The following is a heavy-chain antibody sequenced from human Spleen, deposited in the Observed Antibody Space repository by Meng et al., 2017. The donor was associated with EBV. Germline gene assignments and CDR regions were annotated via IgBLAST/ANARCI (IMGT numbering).Heavy chain of an antibody. CDR3: ARGPEIVVVIFPTNWFDP. D-gene: IGHD2-21*01. CDR1: GESFSVYY. V-gene: IGHV4-34*02. J-gene: IGHJ5*02. CDR2: INHSGDT. Sequence: LSQWGAWMLKPSETLSLTWCVYGESFSVYYWSWIRQSQGKGLEWIGEINHSGDTRYNPSLESRVTISVATSKNQVSLKLKSVTAADTAMYYCARGPEIVVVIFPTNWFDPWGQGTLVTVSS.